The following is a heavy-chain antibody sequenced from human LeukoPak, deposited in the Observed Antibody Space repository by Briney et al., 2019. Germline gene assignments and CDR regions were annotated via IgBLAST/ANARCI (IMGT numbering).Heavy chain of an antibody. CDR2: IYYSGST. CDR3: ARHPTHYYYYGMDV. V-gene: IGHV4-39*01. Sequence: SETLSLTCTVSGGSISSSSYYWGWIRQPPGKGLEWIGSIYYSGSTHYNPSLKSRVTISVDTSKNQFSLKLSSVTAADTAVYYCARHPTHYYYYGMDVWSQGTTVTVSS. J-gene: IGHJ6*02. CDR1: GGSISSSSYY.